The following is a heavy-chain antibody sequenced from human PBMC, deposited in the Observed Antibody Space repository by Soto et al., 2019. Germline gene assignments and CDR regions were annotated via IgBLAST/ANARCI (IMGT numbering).Heavy chain of an antibody. CDR2: ISYDGSNK. CDR3: ATNRHDWDDFDY. J-gene: IGHJ4*02. Sequence: PGGSLRLSCKASGFTFSSYSMNWVRQAPGKGLEWVAVISYDGSNKYYADSVKGRFTISRDNSKNTLYLQMNSLRAEDTAVYYCATNRHDWDDFDYWGQGT. V-gene: IGHV3-30*03. D-gene: IGHD3-9*01. CDR1: GFTFSSYS.